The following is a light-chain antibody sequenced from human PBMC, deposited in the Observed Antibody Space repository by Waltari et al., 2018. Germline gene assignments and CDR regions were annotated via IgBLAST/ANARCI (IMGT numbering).Light chain of an antibody. CDR1: RGVDSKH. CDR3: HQYGSSLPT. CDR2: GGS. V-gene: IGKV3-20*01. J-gene: IGKJ2*01. Sequence: ENVLTQSPATLSLSPGETATLSCRASRGVDSKHVAWYQQGPGQAPRLLIYGGSTRATGIPDRFSGSGSGTDFTLSISGLQPEDCAVYYCHQYGSSLPTFGQGTKLEI.